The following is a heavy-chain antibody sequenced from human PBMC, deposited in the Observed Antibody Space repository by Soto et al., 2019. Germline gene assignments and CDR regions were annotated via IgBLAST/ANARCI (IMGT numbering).Heavy chain of an antibody. CDR1: GFTFSHYG. V-gene: IGHV3-30*18. J-gene: IGHJ6*02. Sequence: QVQLVESGGGVVQPGRSLRLSCETSGFTFSHYGMHWVRQAPGKGLEWVALIAYDGSNNYYADSVKGRFAISRDNSKNTLYLQMNRLRAEDTAVYYCAKDLATVSTDYYYYARDVWGLGTTVTVSS. D-gene: IGHD4-4*01. CDR3: AKDLATVSTDYYYYARDV. CDR2: IAYDGSNN.